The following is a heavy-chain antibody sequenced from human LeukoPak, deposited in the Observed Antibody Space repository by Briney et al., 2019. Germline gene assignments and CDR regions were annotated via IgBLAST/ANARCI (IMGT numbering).Heavy chain of an antibody. Sequence: SETLSLTCAVYGGSFSGYYWSWIRQPPGKGLEWIGEINHSGSTNYNPSLKSRVTISVGTSKNQFSLKLSSVTAADTAVYYCASPACSSTSCYSFDYWGQGTLVTVSS. CDR3: ASPACSSTSCYSFDY. CDR2: INHSGST. J-gene: IGHJ4*02. V-gene: IGHV4-34*01. D-gene: IGHD2-2*02. CDR1: GGSFSGYY.